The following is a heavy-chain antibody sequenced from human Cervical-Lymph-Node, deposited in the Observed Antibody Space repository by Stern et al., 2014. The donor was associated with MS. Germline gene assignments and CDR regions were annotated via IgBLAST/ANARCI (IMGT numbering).Heavy chain of an antibody. J-gene: IGHJ3*02. Sequence: VQLLQSGADVKKPGSSVKVSCKTSGGTFSSYAINWVRQAPGQGLAWIGGIIPLFGTAPYAQQFQGRVTISADKSTSTVYMELYSLRSDDTAVYYCARDETGVAFDIWGQGTMVTVSS. D-gene: IGHD7-27*01. CDR1: GGTFSSYA. V-gene: IGHV1-69*06. CDR3: ARDETGVAFDI. CDR2: IIPLFGTA.